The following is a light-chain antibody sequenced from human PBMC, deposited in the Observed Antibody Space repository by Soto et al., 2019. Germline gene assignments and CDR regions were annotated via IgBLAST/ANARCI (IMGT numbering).Light chain of an antibody. CDR1: SSNIGSKT. J-gene: IGLJ2*01. CDR3: AAWDASLNGRVV. V-gene: IGLV1-44*01. CDR2: SNN. Sequence: QSVLTQPPSASGTPGQRVTISCSGSSSNIGSKTVNWYQQLPGTAPNLLIYSNNQRPSGGPDRLSGSKSGPSASLAISGRQSDDEADYYCAAWDASLNGRVVFGGGTKVTVL.